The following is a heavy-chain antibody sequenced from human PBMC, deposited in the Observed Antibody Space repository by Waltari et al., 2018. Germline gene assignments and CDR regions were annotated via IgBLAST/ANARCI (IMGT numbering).Heavy chain of an antibody. CDR3: ARGGDSSWPR. CDR2: INWKGDKV. CDR1: GFTFVDYG. J-gene: IGHJ4*02. Sequence: VESGGGGIRPGGSLRLSCEASGFTFVDYGMSWVRQGPGKGLEWIAGINWKGDKVAYGDAVRGRFIISRDNAKNLLYLQMNTVGLDDTALYYCARGGDSSWPRWGQGTLVTVSA. D-gene: IGHD3-22*01. V-gene: IGHV3-20*04.